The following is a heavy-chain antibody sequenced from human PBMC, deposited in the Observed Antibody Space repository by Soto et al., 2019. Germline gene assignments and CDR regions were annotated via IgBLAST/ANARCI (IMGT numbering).Heavy chain of an antibody. CDR1: GGSISSYY. Sequence: SETLSLTCTVSGGSISSYYWSWIRQPPGKGLEWIGYIYYSGSTNYNPSLKSRVTISVYTSKNQFSLKLSSVTAADTAVYYCARHGAATLHYYYYMDVWGKGTTVTVSS. V-gene: IGHV4-59*08. CDR2: IYYSGST. CDR3: ARHGAATLHYYYYMDV. J-gene: IGHJ6*03. D-gene: IGHD2-15*01.